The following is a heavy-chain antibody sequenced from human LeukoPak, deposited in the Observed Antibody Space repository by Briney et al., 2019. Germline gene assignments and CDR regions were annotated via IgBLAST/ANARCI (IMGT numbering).Heavy chain of an antibody. CDR1: GFTFSTYS. D-gene: IGHD3-10*01. V-gene: IGHV3-48*04. J-gene: IGHJ6*02. CDR2: ISSSSSTI. Sequence: GGSLRLSCAASGFTFSTYSMKWVRQAPGKGLEWVSYISSSSSTIYYADSVRGRFTISRDNAKNSLYLQMNSLRAEDTAVYYCARVLGFGEDSGMDVWGQGTTVTVSS. CDR3: ARVLGFGEDSGMDV.